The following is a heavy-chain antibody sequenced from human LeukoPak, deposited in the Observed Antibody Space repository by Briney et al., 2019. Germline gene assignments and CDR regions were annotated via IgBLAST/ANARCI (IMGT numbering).Heavy chain of an antibody. D-gene: IGHD3-10*01. CDR3: ARDDSPRRYLDY. V-gene: IGHV3-21*01. J-gene: IGHJ4*02. CDR1: GFTFSSYS. CDR2: ISSSSSYI. Sequence: GGSLRLSCAASGFTFSSYSMNWVRQAPGKGLEWVSSISSSSSYIYYADSVKGRFTISRDNAKNSLYLQMNSLRAEDTAVYYCARDDSPRRYLDYWGQGTLVTVSS.